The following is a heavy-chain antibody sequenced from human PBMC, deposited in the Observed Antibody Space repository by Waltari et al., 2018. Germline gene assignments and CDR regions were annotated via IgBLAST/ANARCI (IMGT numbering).Heavy chain of an antibody. J-gene: IGHJ4*02. CDR2: VYRTGKT. D-gene: IGHD2-15*01. V-gene: IGHV4-4*02. CDR3: ARDRGRGLYLDS. CDR1: GDSMSAPYW. Sequence: QLPLPESGPGLVQPSGTLSLTCHVSGDSMSAPYWWNWVRQSPGKGLEWIGQVYRTGKTNYNPSFASRVTVSLDTSTNQFSRKLSSATAADTAVYFCARDRGRGLYLDSWGQGTLVTVSP.